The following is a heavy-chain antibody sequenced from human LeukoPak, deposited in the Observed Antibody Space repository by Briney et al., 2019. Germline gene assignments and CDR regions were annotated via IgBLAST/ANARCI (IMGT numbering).Heavy chain of an antibody. Sequence: GSLRLSCVASGFTFHDYAMHWVRQAPGKGPEWVSLIRGDDGTTYYTDSVKGRFTISRDNSRNSLYLQMNSLRTEDSALYYCAKDRKGPYASGSFPDYWGQGTLVTVSS. CDR2: IRGDDGTT. CDR3: AKDRKGPYASGSFPDY. CDR1: GFTFHDYA. V-gene: IGHV3-43*02. D-gene: IGHD3-10*01. J-gene: IGHJ4*02.